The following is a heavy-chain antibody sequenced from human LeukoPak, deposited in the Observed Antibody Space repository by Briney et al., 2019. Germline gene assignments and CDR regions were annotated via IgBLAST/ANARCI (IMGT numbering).Heavy chain of an antibody. D-gene: IGHD2-21*02. Sequence: GGSLRLSCTASGFTFGDYAMSWVRQAPGKGLEWVGFIRSKAYGGTTEYAASVKGRFTISRDDSKSIAYLQMNSLKTEDTAVYYCTRNFLAYCGGDCYFPYNWFDPWGQGTLVTVSS. V-gene: IGHV3-49*04. CDR2: IRSKAYGGTT. J-gene: IGHJ5*02. CDR3: TRNFLAYCGGDCYFPYNWFDP. CDR1: GFTFGDYA.